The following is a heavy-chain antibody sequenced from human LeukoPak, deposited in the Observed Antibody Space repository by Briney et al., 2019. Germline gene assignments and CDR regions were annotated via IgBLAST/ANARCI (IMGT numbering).Heavy chain of an antibody. D-gene: IGHD4-17*01. Sequence: GGSLRLSCATSGFTFSNYAMTWFRQAPGKGLEWVSSIGATSNTDYTDSVKGRFTISRDNAKNTLYLQMNSLTADDTAVYSCAKVTTVTSSSYYMDVWGRGTTVTVSS. CDR1: GFTFSNYA. V-gene: IGHV3-23*01. CDR3: AKVTTVTSSSYYMDV. J-gene: IGHJ6*03. CDR2: IGATSNT.